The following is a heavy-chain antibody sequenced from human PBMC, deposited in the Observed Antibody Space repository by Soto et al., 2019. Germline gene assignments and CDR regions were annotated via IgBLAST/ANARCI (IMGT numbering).Heavy chain of an antibody. CDR2: ISSSGSTI. V-gene: IGHV3-11*01. CDR1: GFTFSDYY. Sequence: PGGSLRLSCAASGFTFSDYYMSWIRQAPGKGLEWVSYISSSGSTIYYADSVKGRFTISRDNAKNSLYLQMNSLRAEDTAVYYCARDVVDTAMGQRMMDYFDYWGQGTLVTVSS. CDR3: ARDVVDTAMGQRMMDYFDY. D-gene: IGHD5-18*01. J-gene: IGHJ4*02.